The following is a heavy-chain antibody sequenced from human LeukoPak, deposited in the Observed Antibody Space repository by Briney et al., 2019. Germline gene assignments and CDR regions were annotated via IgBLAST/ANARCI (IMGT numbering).Heavy chain of an antibody. CDR1: GFTFSSYE. CDR3: ASLLGYRYYYCYMDV. V-gene: IGHV3-48*03. CDR2: ISSSGSTI. D-gene: IGHD3-16*02. Sequence: PGGSLRLSCAASGFTFSSYEMNWVRQTPGKGLEWVSYISSSGSTIYYADSVKGRFTISRDNAKNSLYLQMNSLRAEDTAVYYCASLLGYRYYYCYMDVWGKGTTVTVSS. J-gene: IGHJ6*03.